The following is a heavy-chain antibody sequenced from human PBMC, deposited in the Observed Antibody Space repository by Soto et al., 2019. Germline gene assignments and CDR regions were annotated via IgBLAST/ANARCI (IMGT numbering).Heavy chain of an antibody. CDR2: MYYTGDT. CDR1: GGSISGGGHY. J-gene: IGHJ4*02. CDR3: ASSDPYYFFDD. D-gene: IGHD2-21*01. Sequence: TLSLTCTVSGGSISGGGHYWGWIRQPPGKGLEWIGFMYYTGDTYYNPSLKSRLSISVDTSMNQFSLEPTSVTAADTAVYYCASSDPYYFFDDWGLGTLVTVSS. V-gene: IGHV4-31*03.